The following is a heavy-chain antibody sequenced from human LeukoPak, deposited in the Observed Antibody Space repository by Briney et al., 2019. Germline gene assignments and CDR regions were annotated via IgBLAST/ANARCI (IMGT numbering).Heavy chain of an antibody. V-gene: IGHV4-31*03. J-gene: IGHJ5*02. CDR1: GASISSGGYY. D-gene: IGHD3-22*01. CDR3: ARGITMIRGNNWFDP. CDR2: IYYSGST. Sequence: SQTLSLTCTVSGASISSGGYYWSWIRQHPGKGLEWIGYIYYSGSTYYNPSLKSRVTISVDTSKNQFSLKLSSVTAADTAVYYCARGITMIRGNNWFDPWGQGTLVTVSS.